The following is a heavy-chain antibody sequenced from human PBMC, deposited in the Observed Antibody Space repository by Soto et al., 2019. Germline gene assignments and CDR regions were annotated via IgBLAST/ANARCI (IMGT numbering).Heavy chain of an antibody. D-gene: IGHD2-2*01. CDR1: GYTSTSYG. J-gene: IGHJ4*02. CDR2: ISPYDGNT. Sequence: ASVKGSCKASGYTSTSYGISWVRQAPGQGPEWMGWISPYDGNTNYAQKFQGRVTMTTDTSTTTVYMELRSLRPADTAVYYCARLQTYCSSTSCYDYWGQGTLVTVSS. V-gene: IGHV1-18*01. CDR3: ARLQTYCSSTSCYDY.